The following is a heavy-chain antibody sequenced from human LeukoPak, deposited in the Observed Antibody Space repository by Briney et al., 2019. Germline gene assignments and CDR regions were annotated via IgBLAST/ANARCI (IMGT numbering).Heavy chain of an antibody. CDR3: ARVSGRHLVPFDY. CDR2: ISYDGSNK. V-gene: IGHV3-30*01. CDR1: GFTFSSYA. Sequence: GGSLRLSCAASGFTFSSYAMHWVRQAPGKGLEGVAVISYDGSNKYYADSVKGRFTISRDNSKNTLYLQMNSLRAEDTAVYYCARVSGRHLVPFDYWGQGTLVTDSS. J-gene: IGHJ4*02. D-gene: IGHD6-6*01.